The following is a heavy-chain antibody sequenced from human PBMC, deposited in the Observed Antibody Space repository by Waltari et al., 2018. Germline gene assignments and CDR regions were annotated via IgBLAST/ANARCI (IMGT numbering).Heavy chain of an antibody. CDR3: AKAPASSSSGRNYFDL. J-gene: IGHJ4*02. D-gene: IGHD1-26*01. CDR2: ITVTGDIT. Sequence: EVQLLESGGGLVQPGGSLRLSCAASRFIFSSYAMSWVRQAPGKGLEWGSSITVTGDITYYADAGKGRFTISRDNSKNTLDLQVSSLRAEDTAVYYCAKAPASSSSGRNYFDLWGQGTLVTVSS. CDR1: RFIFSSYA. V-gene: IGHV3-23*01.